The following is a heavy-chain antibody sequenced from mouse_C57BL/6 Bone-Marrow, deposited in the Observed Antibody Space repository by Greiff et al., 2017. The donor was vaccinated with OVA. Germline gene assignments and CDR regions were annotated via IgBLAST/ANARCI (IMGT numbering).Heavy chain of an antibody. D-gene: IGHD2-3*01. Sequence: QVQLQQSGAELVRPGSSVKLSCKASGYTFTSYWMDWVKQRPGQGLEWIGNIYPSDSETHYNQKFKDKATLTVDKSSSTAYMQLSSLTSEDSAVYYCARWLLDYYAMDYWGQGTSVTVSS. CDR2: IYPSDSET. V-gene: IGHV1-61*01. CDR3: ARWLLDYYAMDY. J-gene: IGHJ4*01. CDR1: GYTFTSYW.